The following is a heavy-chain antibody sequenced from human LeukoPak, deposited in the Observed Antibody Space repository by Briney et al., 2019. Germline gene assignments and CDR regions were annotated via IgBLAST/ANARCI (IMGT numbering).Heavy chain of an antibody. CDR3: ARATVVPAADYYYYGMDV. V-gene: IGHV1-69*01. CDR1: GGTFSSYA. CDR2: IIPIFGTA. Sequence: SVKVSCKASGGTFSSYAISWVRQAPGQGLEWMGGIIPIFGTANYAQKFQGRVTITADESTSTACMELSSLRSEDTAVYYCARATVVPAADYYYYGMDVWGQGTTVTVSS. J-gene: IGHJ6*02. D-gene: IGHD2-2*01.